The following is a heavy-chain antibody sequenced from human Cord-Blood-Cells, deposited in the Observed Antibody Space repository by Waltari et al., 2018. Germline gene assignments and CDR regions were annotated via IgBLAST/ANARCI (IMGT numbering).Heavy chain of an antibody. CDR1: GGTFGSSA. Sequence: QVPLVQSGAEVKKPGSSVKVSCNASGGTFGSSAISWVRQAPGQGLEWMGGIIPIFGTANYAQKFQGRVTITADESTSTAYMELSSLRSEDTAVYYCARGLRFLEWLFDYWGQGTLVTVSS. D-gene: IGHD3-3*01. CDR3: ARGLRFLEWLFDY. CDR2: IIPIFGTA. J-gene: IGHJ4*02. V-gene: IGHV1-69*01.